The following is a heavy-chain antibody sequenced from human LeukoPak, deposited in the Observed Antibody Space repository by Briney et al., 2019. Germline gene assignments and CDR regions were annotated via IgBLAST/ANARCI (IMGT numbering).Heavy chain of an antibody. CDR2: IYYSRST. CDR1: GGSISSYY. Sequence: SETLSLTCTVSGGSISSYYWSWIRQPPGKGLEWIGYIYYSRSTNYNPSLKSRVTISVDTSKNQFSLKLSSVTAADTAVYYCARDEGGPMDVWGKGTTVTVSS. D-gene: IGHD2-15*01. V-gene: IGHV4-59*01. J-gene: IGHJ6*03. CDR3: ARDEGGPMDV.